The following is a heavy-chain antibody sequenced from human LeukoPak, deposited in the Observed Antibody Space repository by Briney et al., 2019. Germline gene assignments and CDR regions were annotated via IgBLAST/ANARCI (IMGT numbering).Heavy chain of an antibody. CDR1: GYXFSGYN. J-gene: IGHJ6*02. Sequence: ASVKVSCKASGYXFSGYNIHWVRQAPGQGLEWMGWINPNNGGTNYAQNFQGRVTMTRDTSINTAYMELSRLRSDDTAVYYCARDAVAMDVWGQGTSVTVSS. D-gene: IGHD2-15*01. CDR3: ARDAVAMDV. CDR2: INPNNGGT. V-gene: IGHV1-2*02.